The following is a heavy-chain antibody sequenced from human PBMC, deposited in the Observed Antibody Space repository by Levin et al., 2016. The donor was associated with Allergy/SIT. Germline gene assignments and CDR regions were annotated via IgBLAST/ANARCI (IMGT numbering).Heavy chain of an antibody. CDR2: INHDGSET. CDR1: EFTFSDYW. J-gene: IGHJ6*02. V-gene: IGHV3-7*04. CDR3: ARDCRSASCYTAGLVYHYYSAMDV. D-gene: IGHD2-2*02. Sequence: GESLKISCEVSEFTFSDYWMSWVRQAPGKGLEWVANINHDGSETYHVDSVKGRFTISRDNAKNSLYLHMNSLRVEDTAVYYCARDCRSASCYTAGLVYHYYSAMDVWGQGTTVTVSS.